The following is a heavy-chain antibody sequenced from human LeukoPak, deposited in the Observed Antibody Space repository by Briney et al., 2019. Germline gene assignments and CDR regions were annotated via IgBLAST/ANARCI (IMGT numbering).Heavy chain of an antibody. CDR1: GYTFTSNY. V-gene: IGHV1-2*02. CDR3: ARDQGGIGVVSH. Sequence: ASVKVSCKAFGYTFTSNYMHWVRQAPGQGLEWMGWINPNSGGTNYAQKFQGRVTMTRDTSISTAYMELSSLRSDDSAVYYCARDQGGIGVVSHWGQGTLVTVSS. D-gene: IGHD2-2*01. J-gene: IGHJ4*02. CDR2: INPNSGGT.